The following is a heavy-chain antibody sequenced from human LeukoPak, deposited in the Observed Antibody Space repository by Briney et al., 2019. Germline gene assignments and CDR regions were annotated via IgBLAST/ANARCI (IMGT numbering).Heavy chain of an antibody. CDR3: ATSSGSYSLGGFDY. CDR1: GDSVSSNSAA. Sequence: SQTLSLTCAISGDSVSSNSAAWNWNRQSPSRGLEWLGRTYYRSKWYNDYAVSVKSRITINPDTSKNQFSLQLNSVTPEDTAVYYCATSSGSYSLGGFDYRGQGTLVTVSS. CDR2: TYYRSKWYN. V-gene: IGHV6-1*01. J-gene: IGHJ4*02. D-gene: IGHD3-10*01.